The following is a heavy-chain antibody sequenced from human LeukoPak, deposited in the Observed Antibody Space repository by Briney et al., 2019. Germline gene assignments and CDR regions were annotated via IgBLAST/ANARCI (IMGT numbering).Heavy chain of an antibody. CDR1: GGTFSSYA. CDR2: IIPIFGTA. D-gene: IGHD6-19*01. CDR3: AREYLYSTGWFDY. J-gene: IGHJ5*01. V-gene: IGHV1-69*05. Sequence: SVKVSCKASGGTFSSYAISWVRQAPGQGLEWMGGIIPIFGTANYAQEFQGRVTITRDTSASTAYMELSSLRSEDMAVYYCAREYLYSTGWFDYWGQGTLVTVSS.